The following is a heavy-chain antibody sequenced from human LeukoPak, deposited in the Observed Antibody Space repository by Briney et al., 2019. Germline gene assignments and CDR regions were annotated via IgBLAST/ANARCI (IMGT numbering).Heavy chain of an antibody. CDR1: GGSISSHY. V-gene: IGHV4-4*07. CDR2: IYTSGST. CDR3: AREHGSTYYYYYGMDV. D-gene: IGHD3-10*01. J-gene: IGHJ6*02. Sequence: PSETLSLTCNVSGGSISSHYWSWIRQPAGKGLEWIGRIYTSGSTNYNPSLKSRVTMSVDTSKHQFSLKLSSVTAADTAVYYCAREHGSTYYYYYGMDVWGQGTTVTVSS.